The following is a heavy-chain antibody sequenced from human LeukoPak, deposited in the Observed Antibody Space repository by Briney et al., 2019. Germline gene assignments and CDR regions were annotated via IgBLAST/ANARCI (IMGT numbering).Heavy chain of an antibody. CDR2: TWFNDSYQ. CDR1: GFSFSSHG. Sequence: PGGSLRLSCAASGFSFSSHGKHWVRQAPGKGLEWVGVTWFNDSYQHYAGSVRGRFTISRDNSKNTVYLQMNSLRAEDTAVYYCARETYSLADVWGQGTTVIVSS. D-gene: IGHD4-11*01. V-gene: IGHV3-33*01. J-gene: IGHJ6*02. CDR3: ARETYSLADV.